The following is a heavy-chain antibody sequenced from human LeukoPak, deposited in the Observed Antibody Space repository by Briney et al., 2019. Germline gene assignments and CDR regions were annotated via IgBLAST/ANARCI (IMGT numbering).Heavy chain of an antibody. V-gene: IGHV4-61*08. CDR1: GDSVASSGYY. CDR2: IYYSVST. CDR3: AGGGRGRNWLDP. Sequence: PSETLSLTCTVSGDSVASSGYYWNWIRQPPGKGLEWIGYIYYSVSTNYNPSLKSRVTKSVDTSENQFSLKLTSVTAADTAVYYCAGGGRGRNWLDPWGQGTLVTVSS. D-gene: IGHD3-10*01. J-gene: IGHJ5*02.